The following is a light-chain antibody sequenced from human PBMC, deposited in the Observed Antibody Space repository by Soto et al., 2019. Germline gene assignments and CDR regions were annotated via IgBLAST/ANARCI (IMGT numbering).Light chain of an antibody. J-gene: IGKJ1*01. Sequence: EIVLTQSPCTLSFSPLERSTLSCRASQSVSSSYLAWYQQKPGQAPRLLIYGASSRATGIPDRFSGSGSGTDFTLTISRLEPEDFAVYYCQQYGSSQWTFGQGTKVDIK. V-gene: IGKV3-20*01. CDR2: GAS. CDR3: QQYGSSQWT. CDR1: QSVSSSY.